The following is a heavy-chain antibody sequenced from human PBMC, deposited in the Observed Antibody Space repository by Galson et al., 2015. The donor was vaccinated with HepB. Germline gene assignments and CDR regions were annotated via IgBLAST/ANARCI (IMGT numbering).Heavy chain of an antibody. D-gene: IGHD3-10*01. V-gene: IGHV1-69*02. J-gene: IGHJ6*02. CDR1: GGTFSSYT. CDR3: ARITMVRGVRLGSDYYYGMDV. Sequence: SCKASGGTFSSYTISWVRQAPGQGLEWLGRIIPILGIANYAQKFQGRVTITADKSTSTAYMELSSLRSEDTAVYYCARITMVRGVRLGSDYYYGMDVWGQGTTVTVSS. CDR2: IIPILGIA.